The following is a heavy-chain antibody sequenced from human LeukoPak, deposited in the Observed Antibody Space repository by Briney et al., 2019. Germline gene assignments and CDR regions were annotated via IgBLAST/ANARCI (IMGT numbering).Heavy chain of an antibody. CDR2: ISSSSSYI. D-gene: IGHD3-16*01. V-gene: IGHV3-21*01. CDR3: ARGPGGIYDYVWGSQFDY. J-gene: IGHJ4*02. CDR1: GFTFSSYS. Sequence: GGSLRLSCAASGFTFSSYSMNWVRQAPGKGLEWVSSISSSSSYIYYADSVKGRFTISRDNAKNSLYLQMNSLRAEDTAVYYCARGPGGIYDYVWGSQFDYWGQGTLVTVSS.